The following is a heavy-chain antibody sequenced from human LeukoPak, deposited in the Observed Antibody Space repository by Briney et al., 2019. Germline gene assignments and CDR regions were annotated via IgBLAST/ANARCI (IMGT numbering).Heavy chain of an antibody. Sequence: ASVKVSCKASGYTFTSYGISWVRQAPGQGLEWMGWISAYNGNTNYARKLQGRVTMTTDTSTSAAYMELRSLRSDDTAVYYCARDSVDTAMVKDYFDYWGQGTLVTVSS. CDR2: ISAYNGNT. V-gene: IGHV1-18*01. J-gene: IGHJ4*02. D-gene: IGHD5-18*01. CDR3: ARDSVDTAMVKDYFDY. CDR1: GYTFTSYG.